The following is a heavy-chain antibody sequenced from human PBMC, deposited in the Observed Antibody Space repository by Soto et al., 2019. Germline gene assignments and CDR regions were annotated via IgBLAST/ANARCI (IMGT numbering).Heavy chain of an antibody. D-gene: IGHD2-2*01. CDR2: IIPIFDTA. CDR3: ARHDCISTSCYYYYSYSMDV. J-gene: IGHJ6*02. Sequence: QVQLVQSGAEVKKPGSSVKVSCKTSGGTFSSYAISWVRQAPGQGREWMGGIIPIFDTANYAQKVQGRATITADESTSTAYMELRSLRYDDTAVYYCARHDCISTSCYYYYSYSMDVWGQGTTVTVSS. V-gene: IGHV1-69*12. CDR1: GGTFSSYA.